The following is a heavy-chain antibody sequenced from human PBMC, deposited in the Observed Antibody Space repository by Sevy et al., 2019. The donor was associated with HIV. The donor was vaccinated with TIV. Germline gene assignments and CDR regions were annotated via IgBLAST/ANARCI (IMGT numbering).Heavy chain of an antibody. D-gene: IGHD3-10*01. CDR3: ARSPLGDYSYYGSGSYYVWFDP. Sequence: ASVKDSCKASGYTFTGYYMHWVRQAPGQGLEWMGWINPNSGGTNYAQKFQGRVTMTRDTSISTAYMELSRLRSDDTAVYYCARSPLGDYSYYGSGSYYVWFDPWGQGTLVTVSS. V-gene: IGHV1-2*02. J-gene: IGHJ5*02. CDR1: GYTFTGYY. CDR2: INPNSGGT.